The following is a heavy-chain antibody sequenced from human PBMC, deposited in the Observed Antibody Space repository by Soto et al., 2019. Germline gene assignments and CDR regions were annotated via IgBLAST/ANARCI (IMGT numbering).Heavy chain of an antibody. CDR2: ISSSSSYI. V-gene: IGHV3-21*01. Sequence: PGGSLRLSCAASGFTFSSYSINWVRQAPWKGLEWVSSISSSSSYIYYADSVKGRFTISRDNAKNSLYLQMNSLRAEDTAVYYCWRAGREWGGRAAIPTNWFDPFGRGTLVAFCS. CDR3: WRAGREWGGRAAIPTNWFDP. D-gene: IGHD2-2*02. J-gene: IGHJ5*02. CDR1: GFTFSSYS.